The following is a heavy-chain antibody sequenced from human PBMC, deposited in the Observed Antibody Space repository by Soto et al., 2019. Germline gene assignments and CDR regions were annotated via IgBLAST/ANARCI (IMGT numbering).Heavy chain of an antibody. Sequence: QVQLVESGGGVVQPGTFLRVSCVGSGFTFRSYVIHWVRQAPGKGLEWVALTSYDGSDKYYDDSVRGRFTISRDNSRNTVDLQMDSLRLEDTALYYCARWGTTGGLDVWGQGTLVSVS. CDR2: TSYDGSDK. J-gene: IGHJ1*01. V-gene: IGHV3-30*19. D-gene: IGHD3-16*01. CDR3: ARWGTTGGLDV. CDR1: GFTFRSYV.